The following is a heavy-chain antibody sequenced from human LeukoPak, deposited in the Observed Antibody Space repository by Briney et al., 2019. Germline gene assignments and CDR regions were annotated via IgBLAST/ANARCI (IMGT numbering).Heavy chain of an antibody. CDR3: ARDADSSSWYRIY. CDR1: GFTFSSYA. V-gene: IGHV3-30-3*01. Sequence: GRSLRLSCAASGFTFSSYAMHWVRQAPGKGLEWVAVISYDGSNKYYADSVKGRFTISRDNSNNTLYLQMNSLRAEDTAVYYCARDADSSSWYRIYWGQGTLVTVSS. D-gene: IGHD6-13*01. J-gene: IGHJ4*02. CDR2: ISYDGSNK.